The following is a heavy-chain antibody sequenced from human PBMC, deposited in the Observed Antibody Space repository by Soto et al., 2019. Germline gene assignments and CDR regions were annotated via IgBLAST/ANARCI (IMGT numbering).Heavy chain of an antibody. Sequence: GGSLRLSXAASGFTFSSYSMNWVRQAPGKGLEWVSSISGSSSYIYYADSVKGRFTISRDNAKNTLYLQMNNLRAEDTAVYYCAILSNWGQGTLVTVSS. CDR2: ISGSSSYI. J-gene: IGHJ4*02. CDR3: AILSN. D-gene: IGHD6-6*01. CDR1: GFTFSSYS. V-gene: IGHV3-21*04.